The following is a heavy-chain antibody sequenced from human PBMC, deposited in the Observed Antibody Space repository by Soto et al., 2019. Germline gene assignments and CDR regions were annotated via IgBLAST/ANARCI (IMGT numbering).Heavy chain of an antibody. V-gene: IGHV1-69*02. CDR1: GGTFSSYT. J-gene: IGHJ5*02. CDR3: AMARASYFDGFDP. D-gene: IGHD5-18*01. CDR2: IIPILGIA. Sequence: QVQLVQSGAEVKKPGSSVKVSCKASGGTFSSYTISWVRQAPGHGLEWMGRIIPILGIANSAQKFQGRVTITADKATSTAYMELSSLRSEDTAVYYCAMARASYFDGFDPWGQGTLVTVSS.